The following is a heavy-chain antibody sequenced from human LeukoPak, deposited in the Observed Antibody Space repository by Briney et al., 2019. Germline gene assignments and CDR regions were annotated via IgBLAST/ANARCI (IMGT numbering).Heavy chain of an antibody. CDR2: IYPGDSDT. V-gene: IGHV5-51*01. CDR1: GYSFTSYW. D-gene: IGHD6-19*01. J-gene: IGHJ6*02. Sequence: GGALKISFKGSGYSFTSYWIGWVRQMPGKGLEWMGIIYPGDSDTGYSPSFQGQVTISADKSISTAYLQWSSLKASDTAMYYCARHIAVAYYYYGMDVWGQGTTVTVSS. CDR3: ARHIAVAYYYYGMDV.